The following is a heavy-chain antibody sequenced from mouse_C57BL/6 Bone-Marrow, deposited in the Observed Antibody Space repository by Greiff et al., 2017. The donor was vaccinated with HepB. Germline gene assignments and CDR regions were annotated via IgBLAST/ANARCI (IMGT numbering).Heavy chain of an antibody. J-gene: IGHJ3*01. CDR2: IYPSDSET. CDR1: GYTFTSYW. D-gene: IGHD2-2*01. V-gene: IGHV1-61*01. CDR3: AREWLSLNWFAY. Sequence: QVQLQQPGAELVRPGSSVKLSCKASGYTFTSYWMDWVKQRPGQGLEWIGNIYPSDSETHYNQKFKDKATLTVDKSSSTAYMQLSSLTSEDSAVYYCAREWLSLNWFAYWGQGTLVTVSA.